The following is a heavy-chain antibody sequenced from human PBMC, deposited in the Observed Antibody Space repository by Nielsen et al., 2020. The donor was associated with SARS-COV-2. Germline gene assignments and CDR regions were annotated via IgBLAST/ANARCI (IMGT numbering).Heavy chain of an antibody. J-gene: IGHJ6*02. CDR2: IWYDGTNK. CDR1: GFSFSNFG. D-gene: IGHD3-10*01. CDR3: ARIITDGNYYYYYGMDV. V-gene: IGHV3-33*01. Sequence: GESLKISCAASGFSFSNFGMHWVRQAPGKGLEWVAFIWYDGTNKYYVDSVRGRFTISRDNSKNTLYLQMNSLRAEDTAVYYCARIITDGNYYYYYGMDVWGQGTTVTVSS.